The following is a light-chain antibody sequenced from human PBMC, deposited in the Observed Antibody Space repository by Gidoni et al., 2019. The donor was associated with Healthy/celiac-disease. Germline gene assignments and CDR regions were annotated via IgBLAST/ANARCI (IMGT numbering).Light chain of an antibody. V-gene: IGKV3-20*01. CDR2: SAT. Sequence: EIVLTQSPGTLSLFPGERAVLSCRASQTVGRSYIAWYQKKVGQPPRLLFYSATDSATGVPDRFIGSGSGTDFTLTISRLDPEDFGVYYCQQFGFSPWTFGQXTKVDIK. CDR1: QTVGRSY. J-gene: IGKJ1*01. CDR3: QQFGFSPWT.